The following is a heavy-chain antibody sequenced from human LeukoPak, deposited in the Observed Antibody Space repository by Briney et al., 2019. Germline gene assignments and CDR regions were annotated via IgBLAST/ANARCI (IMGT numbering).Heavy chain of an antibody. Sequence: PGGSLRLSCAASGFTFGTYAMHWVRQAPGKGLEWVAGLSFDGSNKYYADSVEGRFTISRDNSKDTLYLQMNSLRAEDTAVYYCARDICNGICYIVDYWGQGTLATVSS. V-gene: IGHV3-30*04. CDR3: ARDICNGICYIVDY. CDR1: GFTFGTYA. D-gene: IGHD2-8*01. J-gene: IGHJ4*02. CDR2: LSFDGSNK.